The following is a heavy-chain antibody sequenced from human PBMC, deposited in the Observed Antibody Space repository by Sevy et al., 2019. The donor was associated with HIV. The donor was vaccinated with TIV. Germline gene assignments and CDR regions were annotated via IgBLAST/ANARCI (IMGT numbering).Heavy chain of an antibody. CDR3: ARSVYGSGTYLNDY. D-gene: IGHD3-10*01. CDR2: INPNGGGT. V-gene: IGHV1-2*02. J-gene: IGHJ4*02. Sequence: ASVKVSCKASGYYFTGYYVHWVRQAPGQGLVWMGWINPNGGGTNIGQKFHGRVTMSRDTSITTAYMELIRLRSNDPGVYYCARSVYGSGTYLNDYWGQGTLVTVSS. CDR1: GYYFTGYY.